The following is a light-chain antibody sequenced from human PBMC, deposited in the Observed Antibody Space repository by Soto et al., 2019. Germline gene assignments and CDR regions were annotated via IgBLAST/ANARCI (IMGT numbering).Light chain of an antibody. CDR1: QTITSN. Sequence: EVVMTQSPATLSVSPGNTVTLSCRANQTITSNLAWYQQKPGQAPRLLIYGASSRASGIPDRFSGSGSGTDFTLTISRLEPEDFAVYYCQQYGCSITFGQGTRLEIK. CDR3: QQYGCSIT. V-gene: IGKV3-20*01. J-gene: IGKJ5*01. CDR2: GAS.